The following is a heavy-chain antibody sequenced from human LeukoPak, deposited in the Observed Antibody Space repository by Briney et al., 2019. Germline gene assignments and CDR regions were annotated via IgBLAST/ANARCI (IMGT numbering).Heavy chain of an antibody. V-gene: IGHV3-74*01. CDR3: ARPSSGWYAEYFQH. Sequence: PGGSLRLSCAASGITFGNNWMHWVRQGPGKGLVWISRINSDGGGAIYADSVKGRFTISRDNSKNTLYLQMNSLRAEDTAVYYCARPSSGWYAEYFQHWGQGTLVTVSS. J-gene: IGHJ1*01. D-gene: IGHD6-19*01. CDR2: INSDGGGA. CDR1: GITFGNNW.